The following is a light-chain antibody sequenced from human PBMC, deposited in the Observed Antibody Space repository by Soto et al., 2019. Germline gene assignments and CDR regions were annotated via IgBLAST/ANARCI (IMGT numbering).Light chain of an antibody. V-gene: IGKV3-11*01. CDR2: DAS. Sequence: EIVLTQSPATLSLSPGERATLSCRASQSVSSYLAWYQQKPGQAPRLLIYDASSRATGIPARFSGSGSGTDFTLTISSLEPEDVAVYYCQQRSNCPLTFGGGTKLEIK. CDR1: QSVSSY. J-gene: IGKJ4*01. CDR3: QQRSNCPLT.